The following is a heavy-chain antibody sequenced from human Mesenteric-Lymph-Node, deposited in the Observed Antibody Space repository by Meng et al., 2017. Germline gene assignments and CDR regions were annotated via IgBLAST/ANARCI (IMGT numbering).Heavy chain of an antibody. CDR3: AIDMVRGVPLGYDAFDI. J-gene: IGHJ3*02. CDR1: GFTFSSYA. V-gene: IGHV3-23*01. Sequence: GGSLKISCAASGFTFSSYAMSWVRQAPGKGLEWVSAISGSGGSTYYADSVKGRFTISRDNSKNTLYLQMNSLRAEDTAVYYCAIDMVRGVPLGYDAFDIWGQGTMVTVSS. D-gene: IGHD3-10*01. CDR2: ISGSGGST.